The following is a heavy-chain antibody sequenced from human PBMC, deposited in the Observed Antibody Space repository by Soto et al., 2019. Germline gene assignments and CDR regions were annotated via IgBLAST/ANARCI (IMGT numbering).Heavy chain of an antibody. CDR2: ISGSGGST. CDR1: GFTFSSYA. CDR3: AKDLAAGHYYYYGMDL. Sequence: GGSLRLSCAASGFTFSSYAMSWVRQAPGKGLEWVSAISGSGGSTYYADSVKGRFTISRDNSKNTLYLQMNSLRAGDTAVYYCAKDLAAGHYYYYGMDLWGQGTTVTVSS. D-gene: IGHD6-13*01. V-gene: IGHV3-23*01. J-gene: IGHJ6*02.